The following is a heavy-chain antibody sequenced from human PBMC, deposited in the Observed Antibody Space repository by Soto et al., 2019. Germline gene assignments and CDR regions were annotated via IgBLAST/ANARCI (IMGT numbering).Heavy chain of an antibody. V-gene: IGHV4-59*01. CDR1: GASIRNYY. J-gene: IGHJ4*02. CDR3: ARDQNGSPHFDY. D-gene: IGHD1-26*01. CDR2: SYYSGST. Sequence: PSETLSLTCTVSGASIRNYYWSRIRQPPGKGLEWIGFSYYSGSTNYNPSLNSRVTMSVDTSKNQFSLKLTSVTAADTAVYYCARDQNGSPHFDYWGQGILVTVSS.